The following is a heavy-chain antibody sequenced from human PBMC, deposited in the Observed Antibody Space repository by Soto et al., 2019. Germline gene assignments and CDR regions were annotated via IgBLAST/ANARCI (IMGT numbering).Heavy chain of an antibody. CDR1: GFTFSSYG. CDR2: ISYDGSNK. V-gene: IGHV3-30*18. D-gene: IGHD1-20*01. Sequence: QVQLVESGGGVVQPGRSLRLSCAASGFTFSSYGMHWVRQAPGKGLEWVAVISYDGSNKYYADSVKGRFTISRDNSKNPLYLQMNSLRAEDTAVYYCAKGGITGTAAAFDYWGQGTLVTVSS. CDR3: AKGGITGTAAAFDY. J-gene: IGHJ4*02.